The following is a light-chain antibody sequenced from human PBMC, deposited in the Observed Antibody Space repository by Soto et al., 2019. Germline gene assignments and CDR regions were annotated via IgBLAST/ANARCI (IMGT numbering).Light chain of an antibody. J-gene: IGKJ4*01. Sequence: EIVLVQSPATLCLSPGERATHSCRASQSVSSYLAGYQQKPGQAPRLLIYDASNRATGIPARFSGSGSGTDFTLTISSLEPEDFAVYYCQQRSNWLTFGGGTKVDIK. V-gene: IGKV3-11*01. CDR3: QQRSNWLT. CDR2: DAS. CDR1: QSVSSY.